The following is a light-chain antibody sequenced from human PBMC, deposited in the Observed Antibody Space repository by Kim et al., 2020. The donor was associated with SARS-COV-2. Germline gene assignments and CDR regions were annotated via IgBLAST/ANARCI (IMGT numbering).Light chain of an antibody. CDR3: QYWNNNTAVV. V-gene: IGLV3-1*01. J-gene: IGLJ2*01. CDR2: QDN. Sequence: VSPGQTATISCSGYKLANRYVCWYQQKPGQSPLPIIYQDNKRPTGIPGRFSGSNSGNTATLTIGATQAMDEADYYCQYWNNNTAVVFGAGTQLTVL. CDR1: KLANRY.